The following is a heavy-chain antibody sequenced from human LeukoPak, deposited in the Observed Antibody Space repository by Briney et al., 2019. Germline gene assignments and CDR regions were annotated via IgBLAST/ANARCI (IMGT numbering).Heavy chain of an antibody. Sequence: GGSLRLSCPASGFTFSSYAMHWVRQAPGKGLEWVAVISYDGSNKYYADSVRGRFTISRDNSKNTLYLQMSSLRAEDTALYYCVKVGDSGYGEYYQHWGQGTLVTVSS. CDR1: GFTFSSYA. V-gene: IGHV3-30*14. CDR3: VKVGDSGYGEYYQH. J-gene: IGHJ1*01. D-gene: IGHD5-12*01. CDR2: ISYDGSNK.